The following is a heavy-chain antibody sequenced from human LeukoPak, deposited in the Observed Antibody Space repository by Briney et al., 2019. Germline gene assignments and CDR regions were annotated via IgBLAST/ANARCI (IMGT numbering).Heavy chain of an antibody. J-gene: IGHJ4*02. CDR2: IKQDGSEK. V-gene: IGHV3-7*01. Sequence: GGSLRLSCAASGFTFSSYWMSWVRQAPGKGLEWVANIKQDGSEKYYVDSVKGRFTISRDNAKNSLYLQMNSLRAEDTAVYYCASHHITMVRGEYYFDYWGQGTLVTVSS. D-gene: IGHD3-10*01. CDR3: ASHHITMVRGEYYFDY. CDR1: GFTFSSYW.